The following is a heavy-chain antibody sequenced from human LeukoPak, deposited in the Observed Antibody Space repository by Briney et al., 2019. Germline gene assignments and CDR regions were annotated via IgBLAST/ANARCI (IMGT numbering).Heavy chain of an antibody. J-gene: IGHJ3*01. Sequence: PGGSLRLSCAASGLTFYYDWMTWVRQAPGKGLEWVGRIKSKSDGETTDYAAPVKGRFTISRDDSRDMLYLQMSSLKTEDTAVYYCARDRYCASSTCPGAFDPWGQGTVVTVCS. CDR1: GLTFYYDW. CDR3: ARDRYCASSTCPGAFDP. CDR2: IKSKSDGETT. D-gene: IGHD2-15*01. V-gene: IGHV3-15*01.